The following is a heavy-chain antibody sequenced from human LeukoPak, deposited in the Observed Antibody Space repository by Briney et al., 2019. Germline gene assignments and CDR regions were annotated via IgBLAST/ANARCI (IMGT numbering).Heavy chain of an antibody. CDR1: GGSFSGYY. D-gene: IGHD1-14*01. Sequence: SETLSLTCAVYGGSFSGYYWSWIRQPPGKGLEWIGEINHSGSTNYNPTLKSRVTISVDTSKNQFSLKLSSVTAADTAVYYCARHLSGSKTLDIWGQGTMVTVSS. CDR2: INHSGST. CDR3: ARHLSGSKTLDI. V-gene: IGHV4-34*01. J-gene: IGHJ3*02.